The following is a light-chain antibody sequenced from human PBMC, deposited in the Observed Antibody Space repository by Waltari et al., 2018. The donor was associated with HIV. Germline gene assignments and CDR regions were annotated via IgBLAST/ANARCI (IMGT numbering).Light chain of an antibody. V-gene: IGLV2-8*01. CDR3: SSHAGSKVV. CDR1: SSHVGGYHY. CDR2: DVI. J-gene: IGLJ2*01. Sequence: QSALTQPPSASGSPGPSVTLSCPGTSSHVGGYHYVSWHQQHPGKAPKLMIYDVIKRPSGVPDRFSGSKSGNTASLTVSGLQPEDEADYYCSSHAGSKVVFGGGTRLTVL.